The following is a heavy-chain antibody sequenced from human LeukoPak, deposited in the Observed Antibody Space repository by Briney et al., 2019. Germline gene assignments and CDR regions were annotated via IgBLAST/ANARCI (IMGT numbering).Heavy chain of an antibody. CDR3: ARDVQAGPGY. Sequence: PGGSLRLSCAASGITFSSYEMNWVRQAPGKGLVWVSRINSDGSRTTYADSVKGRFTISRDNAKNTLHLQMNSLRAEDTAVYYCARDVQAGPGYWGQGTLVTVSS. D-gene: IGHD6-19*01. J-gene: IGHJ4*02. V-gene: IGHV3-74*01. CDR2: INSDGSRT. CDR1: GITFSSYE.